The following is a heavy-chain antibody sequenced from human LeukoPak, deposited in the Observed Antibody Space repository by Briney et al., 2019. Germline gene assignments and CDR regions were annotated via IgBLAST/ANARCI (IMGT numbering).Heavy chain of an antibody. Sequence: PGGSLRLSCAASGFTFSSYWMHWVRQAPGKGLVWVSRINSDGSSTSYADSVKGRFTISRDNAKNTLYLQMNSLRGDDTAFYYCARSAYTSSRLDSWGRGTLVTVSS. CDR1: GFTFSSYW. CDR3: ARSAYTSSRLDS. D-gene: IGHD6-13*01. CDR2: INSDGSST. J-gene: IGHJ4*02. V-gene: IGHV3-74*01.